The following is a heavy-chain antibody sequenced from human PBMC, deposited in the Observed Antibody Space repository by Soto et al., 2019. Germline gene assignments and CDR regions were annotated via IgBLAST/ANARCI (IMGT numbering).Heavy chain of an antibody. CDR3: TRALLKSLDY. CDR2: IHYSGTT. Sequence: QVQLQESGPGLVKPSETLPLTCAVSGASISTTYWWSWVRQSPGKGLEWIGEIHYSGTTNYNPSRKSRVTISLDKSKNQFSLNLNSVTAADTAMYYCTRALLKSLDYWGQGTLVTVSS. J-gene: IGHJ4*02. D-gene: IGHD3-9*01. CDR1: GASISTTYW. V-gene: IGHV4-4*02.